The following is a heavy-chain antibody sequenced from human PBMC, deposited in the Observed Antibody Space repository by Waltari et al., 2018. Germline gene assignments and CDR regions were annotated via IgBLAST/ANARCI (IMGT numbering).Heavy chain of an antibody. Sequence: QVQLQESGPGLVKPSETLSLTCTVSGGSMTNYYWSWIRQPAGKGLEWIGRIYSSGSTNSNPSLKNRVTVSLSTSQNQVSLKLWSVTAADTAVYYCSLSPLPFLSYYYPYYMDVWGKGITVTISS. CDR3: SLSPLPFLSYYYPYYMDV. V-gene: IGHV4-4*07. CDR2: IYSSGST. J-gene: IGHJ6*03. CDR1: GGSMTNYY.